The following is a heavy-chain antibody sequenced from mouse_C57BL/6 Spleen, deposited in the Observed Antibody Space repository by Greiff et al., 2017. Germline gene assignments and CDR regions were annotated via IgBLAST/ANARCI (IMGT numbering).Heavy chain of an antibody. Sequence: VQLQQPGAEPVKPGASVKLSCKASGYTFTSYWMQWVKQRPGQGLEWIGEIDPSDSYTNYNQKFKGKATLTVDTSSSTAYMQLSSLTSEDSAVYYCARPFITTVVATGYFDVWGTGTTVTVSS. J-gene: IGHJ1*03. CDR3: ARPFITTVVATGYFDV. V-gene: IGHV1-50*01. CDR2: IDPSDSYT. D-gene: IGHD1-1*01. CDR1: GYTFTSYW.